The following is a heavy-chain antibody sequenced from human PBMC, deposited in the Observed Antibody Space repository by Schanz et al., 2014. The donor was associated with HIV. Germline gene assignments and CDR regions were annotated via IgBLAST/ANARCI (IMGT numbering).Heavy chain of an antibody. CDR2: TWYDGSNK. Sequence: QVQLVESGGGVVQPGRSLRLSCAGSGFIFRDYALHWVRQAPGKGLEWVAVTWYDGSNKYYADSVKGRFTISRDNSKNTLYLQMSSLRAEDTAVYYCAKDHYDFRLSPHDFWGQGTLVTVSS. CDR1: GFIFRDYA. J-gene: IGHJ4*02. D-gene: IGHD3-3*01. V-gene: IGHV3-30*04. CDR3: AKDHYDFRLSPHDF.